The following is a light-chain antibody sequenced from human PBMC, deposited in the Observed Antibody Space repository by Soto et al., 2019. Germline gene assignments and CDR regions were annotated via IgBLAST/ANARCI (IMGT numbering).Light chain of an antibody. CDR2: GNS. CDR3: QSYDSSLSGNVV. CDR1: SSNIGAGYD. V-gene: IGLV1-40*01. J-gene: IGLJ2*01. Sequence: QSVLTQPPSVSGAPGQRVTISCTGSSSNIGAGYDVHWYQQLPGTAPKLLIYGNSNRPSGVPDRFSGSKSGTSASLAITGLQAEDEADYYCQSYDSSLSGNVVFGGGTKPHRP.